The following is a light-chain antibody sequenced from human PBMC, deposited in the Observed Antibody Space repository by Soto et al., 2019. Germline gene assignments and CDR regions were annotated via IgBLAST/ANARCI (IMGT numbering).Light chain of an antibody. Sequence: EIVMTQSPATLSVSPGERATLSCRASQSVSNNLAWYQQKPGLAPRLLMYGESTRATGIPARFSGSGSGTEFTLTISSLQSEDFAVYYCQQYNNWPETFGRGTKVEIK. CDR2: GES. CDR1: QSVSNN. V-gene: IGKV3-15*01. CDR3: QQYNNWPET. J-gene: IGKJ1*01.